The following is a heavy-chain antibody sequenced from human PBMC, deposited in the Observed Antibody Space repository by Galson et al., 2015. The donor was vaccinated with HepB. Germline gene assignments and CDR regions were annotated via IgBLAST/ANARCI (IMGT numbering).Heavy chain of an antibody. CDR2: ISYDGNNK. CDR1: GFIFSTYA. D-gene: IGHD6-13*01. J-gene: IGHJ4*02. Sequence: SLRLSCAASGFIFSTYAMHWVRQAPGKGLEWVAVISYDGNNKYYADSVKGRFTISRDNSKNTLFLQMISLRSEDTAVYCCARDYFRGLTGYRSGWYAGYWGQGTLVTVSS. CDR3: ARDYFRGLTGYRSGWYAGY. V-gene: IGHV3-30*03.